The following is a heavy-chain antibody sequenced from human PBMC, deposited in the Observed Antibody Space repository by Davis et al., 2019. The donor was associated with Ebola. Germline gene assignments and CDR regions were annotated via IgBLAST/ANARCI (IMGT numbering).Heavy chain of an antibody. CDR1: GFTFSSYA. D-gene: IGHD6-6*01. CDR3: AKIKFGYSTSSLFDY. CDR2: ISGSGGST. J-gene: IGHJ4*02. Sequence: GESLKISCAASGFTFSSYAMSWVRQAPGKGLEWVSAISGSGGSTYYADSVKGRFTISRDNSKNTLYLQMNSLRAEDTAVYYCAKIKFGYSTSSLFDYWGQGTLVTVSS. V-gene: IGHV3-23*01.